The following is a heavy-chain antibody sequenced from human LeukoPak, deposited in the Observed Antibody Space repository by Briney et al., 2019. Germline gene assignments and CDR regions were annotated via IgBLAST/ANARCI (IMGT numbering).Heavy chain of an antibody. V-gene: IGHV1-58*01. CDR1: GFTFTSSA. Sequence: GASVKVSCKASGFTFTSSAVQWVRQARGQRLEWIGWIVVGSGNTNYAQKFQERVTITRDMSTSTAYMELSSLRSEDTAVYYCAALQLVATNRGGLFDYWGQGTLVTVSS. CDR3: AALQLVATNRGGLFDY. D-gene: IGHD5-12*01. J-gene: IGHJ4*02. CDR2: IVVGSGNT.